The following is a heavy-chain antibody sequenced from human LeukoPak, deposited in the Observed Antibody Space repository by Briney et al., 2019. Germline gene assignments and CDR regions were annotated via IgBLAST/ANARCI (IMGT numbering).Heavy chain of an antibody. CDR2: ISSSGSTI. CDR3: ARSEREVVAASDY. J-gene: IGHJ4*02. D-gene: IGHD2-15*01. Sequence: GGSLRLSCAASGFTFSSYEMNWVRQAPGKGLEWVSYISSSGSTIYYADSVKGRFTISRDNAKSSLYLQMNSLRAEDTAVYYCARSEREVVAASDYWGQGTLVTVSS. V-gene: IGHV3-48*03. CDR1: GFTFSSYE.